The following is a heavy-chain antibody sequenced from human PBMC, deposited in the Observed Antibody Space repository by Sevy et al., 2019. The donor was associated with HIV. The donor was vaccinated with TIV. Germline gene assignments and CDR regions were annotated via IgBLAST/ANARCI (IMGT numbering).Heavy chain of an antibody. J-gene: IGHJ4*02. D-gene: IGHD1-26*01. Sequence: ASVKVSCKASGYIFGIYDISWVRQAPGQGLEWMGWITPDSGDTNYAQKLQGRVTMTTDTSTRTSYMELSSLTSDDAGVYYCARGRAPDNGRYYFHSWAQGTLVTVSS. CDR1: GYIFGIYD. CDR2: ITPDSGDT. V-gene: IGHV1-18*01. CDR3: ARGRAPDNGRYYFHS.